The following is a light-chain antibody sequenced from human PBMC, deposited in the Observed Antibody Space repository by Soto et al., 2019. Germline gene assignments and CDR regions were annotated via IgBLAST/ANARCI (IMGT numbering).Light chain of an antibody. V-gene: IGKV2-28*01. CDR3: MQALQTLKWT. CDR2: LGS. J-gene: IGKJ1*01. Sequence: DIVMTQSPLSLPVTPGEPASISCRSSQSLLHSNGYNYLDWYVQKPGQSPQLLIYLGSTRASGVPDRCSGSGSGTDFTLKISRVEAEDVGVYYCMQALQTLKWTFGQGTKVEIK. CDR1: QSLLHSNGYNY.